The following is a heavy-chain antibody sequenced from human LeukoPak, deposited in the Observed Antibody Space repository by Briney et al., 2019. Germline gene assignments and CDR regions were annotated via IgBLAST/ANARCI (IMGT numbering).Heavy chain of an antibody. D-gene: IGHD6-13*01. J-gene: IGHJ4*02. CDR1: GYTFTGYY. CDR3: ARDSGSSTWEYSLDS. Sequence: ASVKVSCKASGYTFTGYYLHWVRQAPGQGLEWMGWSNPNGGDTNYAPKFQGWVSLTWDTSISTAYMELRRLTSDDTAIYYCARDSGSSTWEYSLDSWGPGTLVTVSS. CDR2: SNPNGGDT. V-gene: IGHV1-2*04.